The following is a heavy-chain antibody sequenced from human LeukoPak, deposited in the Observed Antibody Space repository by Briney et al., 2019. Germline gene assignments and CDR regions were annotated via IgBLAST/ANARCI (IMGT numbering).Heavy chain of an antibody. D-gene: IGHD2-15*01. CDR1: GFTLSSSW. V-gene: IGHV3-11*06. Sequence: GGSLRLSCGASGFTLSSSWMSWIRQAPGKGLEWVSYISSSSSYTNYADSVKGRFTISRDNAKNSLYLQMNSLRAEDTAVYYCARELSAAPDYWGQGTLVTVSS. CDR2: ISSSSSYT. CDR3: ARELSAAPDY. J-gene: IGHJ4*02.